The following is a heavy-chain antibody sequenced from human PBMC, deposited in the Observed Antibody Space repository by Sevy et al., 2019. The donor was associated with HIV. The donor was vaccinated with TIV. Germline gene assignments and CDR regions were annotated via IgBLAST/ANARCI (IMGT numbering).Heavy chain of an antibody. J-gene: IGHJ6*02. V-gene: IGHV1-2*06. Sequence: ASVKVSCKASGYTFTGDYLHWVRQAPGQGLEWMGRVYPKSGGTNYAQKFQGRVTMTRDTSISTAYMGLSRLRSDDTAVYYCVRDAGGGTTNSGMDVWGQGTTVTVSS. D-gene: IGHD1-7*01. CDR2: VYPKSGGT. CDR1: GYTFTGDY. CDR3: VRDAGGGTTNSGMDV.